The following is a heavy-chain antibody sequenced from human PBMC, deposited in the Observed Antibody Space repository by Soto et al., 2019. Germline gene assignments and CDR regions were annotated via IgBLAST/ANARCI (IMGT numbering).Heavy chain of an antibody. CDR2: ISAYNGNS. D-gene: IGHD2-15*01. V-gene: IGHV1-18*04. CDR1: GYTFTSYG. Sequence: ASVKVSCKASGYTFTSYGISWVRQAPGQGLEWMGWISAYNGNSNYAQKFQGRVTMTTDTSTSTAYMELSSLRSDDTAVFYCARDRCTGGSCHSGEYFQHWGQ. J-gene: IGHJ1*01. CDR3: ARDRCTGGSCHSGEYFQH.